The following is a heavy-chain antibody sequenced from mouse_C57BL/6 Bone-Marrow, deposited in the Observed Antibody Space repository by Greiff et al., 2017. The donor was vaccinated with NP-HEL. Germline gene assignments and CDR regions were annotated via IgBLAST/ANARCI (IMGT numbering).Heavy chain of an antibody. V-gene: IGHV1-81*01. Sequence: QVQLKESGAELARPGASVKLSCKASGYTFTSYGISWVKQRTGQGLEWIGEIYPRSGNTYYNEKFKGKATLTADKSSSTAYMELRSLTSEDSAVYFCATYSNYLWDYWGQGTSVTVSS. CDR2: IYPRSGNT. J-gene: IGHJ4*01. D-gene: IGHD2-5*01. CDR1: GYTFTSYG. CDR3: ATYSNYLWDY.